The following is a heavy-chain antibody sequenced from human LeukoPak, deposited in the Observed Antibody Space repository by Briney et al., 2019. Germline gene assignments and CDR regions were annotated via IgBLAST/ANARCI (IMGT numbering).Heavy chain of an antibody. V-gene: IGHV3-23*01. CDR1: GLTLSNYA. J-gene: IGHJ6*03. CDR3: VRKYFYYMDV. Sequence: PGGSLRLSCAASGLTLSNYAMCWVRQAPGKGLEWLSYISTSGGSTSYADYVKGRFTSSRDNSKSTLFLQMSSLRAEDTAVYYCVRKYFYYMDVWGKGTTVTVSS. CDR2: ISTSGGST.